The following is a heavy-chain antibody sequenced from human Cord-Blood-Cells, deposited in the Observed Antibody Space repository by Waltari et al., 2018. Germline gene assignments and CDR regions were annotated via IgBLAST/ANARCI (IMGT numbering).Heavy chain of an antibody. J-gene: IGHJ4*02. CDR2: IKHSGST. CDR3: ARRRDWIPFDY. CDR1: GGSFSGYY. Sequence: QVQLQQWGAGLLKPSETLSLTCAVYGGSFSGYYWSWIRQPPGKGLEWIGEIKHSGSTNYNPSLKSRVTISVDTSKNQFSRKLSSVTAADTAVYYCARRRDWIPFDYWGQGTLVTVSS. V-gene: IGHV4-34*01. D-gene: IGHD5-18*01.